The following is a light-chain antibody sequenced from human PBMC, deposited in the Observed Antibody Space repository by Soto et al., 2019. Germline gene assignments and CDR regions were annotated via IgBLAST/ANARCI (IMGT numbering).Light chain of an antibody. CDR3: QQYGSSMYT. CDR1: QSVSSSY. V-gene: IGKV3-20*01. J-gene: IGKJ2*01. CDR2: GAS. Sequence: EIVLTQSPGTLPLSPGERATLSCRASQSVSSSYLAWYQQKPGQAPRLLIYGASSRATGIPDRFSGSGSGADFTLTISRLEPEDFAVYYCQQYGSSMYTFGQGTKVDIK.